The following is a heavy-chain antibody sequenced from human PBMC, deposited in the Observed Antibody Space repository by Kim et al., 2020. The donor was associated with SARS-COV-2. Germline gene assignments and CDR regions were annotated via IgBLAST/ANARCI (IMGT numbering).Heavy chain of an antibody. Sequence: ASVKVSCKASGYTFTSYGISWVRQAPGQGLEWMGWISAYNGNTNYAQKLQGRVTMTTDTSTSTAYMELRSLRSDDTAVYYCARELRFLEWLLSPFDYWAREPWSPSPQ. D-gene: IGHD3-3*01. J-gene: IGHJ4*02. CDR1: GYTFTSYG. V-gene: IGHV1-18*01. CDR2: ISAYNGNT. CDR3: ARELRFLEWLLSPFDY.